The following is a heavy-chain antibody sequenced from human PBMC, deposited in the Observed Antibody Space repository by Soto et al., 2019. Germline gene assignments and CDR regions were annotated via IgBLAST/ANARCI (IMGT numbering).Heavy chain of an antibody. CDR3: ASDRGRDGDWFDY. CDR1: GGSISSYY. CDR2: IYYSGST. J-gene: IGHJ4*02. V-gene: IGHV4-59*01. D-gene: IGHD4-17*01. Sequence: SETLSLTCTVSGGSISSYYWSWIRQPPGKGLEWIGYIYYSGSTNYNPSLKSRVTISVDTSKNQFSLKLSSVTAADTAVYYCASDRGRDGDWFDYWGQGTLVTVSS.